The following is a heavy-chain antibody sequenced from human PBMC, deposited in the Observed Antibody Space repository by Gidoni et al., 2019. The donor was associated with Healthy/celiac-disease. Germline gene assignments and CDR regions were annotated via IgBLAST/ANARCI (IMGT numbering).Heavy chain of an antibody. D-gene: IGHD3-10*01. CDR3: ARGSTYGSGSYMVY. V-gene: IGHV4-34*01. CDR1: GGSFSGYY. J-gene: IGHJ4*02. CDR2: INHSGST. Sequence: QVQLQQWGAGLLKPSETLSLTCAVYGGSFSGYYWSWIRQPPGKGLGWIGEINHSGSTNYNPSLKSRVTISVDTSKNQFSLKLSSVTAADTAVYYCARGSTYGSGSYMVYWGQGTLVTVSS.